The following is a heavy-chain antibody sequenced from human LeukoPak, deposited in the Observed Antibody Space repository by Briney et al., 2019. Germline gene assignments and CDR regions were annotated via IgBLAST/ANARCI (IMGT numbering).Heavy chain of an antibody. CDR3: ARVSGTVRSGSSLHLIN. J-gene: IGHJ4*02. V-gene: IGHV4-59*02. CDR2: VDNRGST. CDR1: GGSVSTDY. D-gene: IGHD6-13*01. Sequence: PSEPLSLTCTVSGGSVSTDYWNWIRQPPGKGLEWIGYVDNRGSTKYSPSLKGRVAISVDTSRNQFSLKLSSVTAADTAVYYCARVSGTVRSGSSLHLINWGQGALVIVSS.